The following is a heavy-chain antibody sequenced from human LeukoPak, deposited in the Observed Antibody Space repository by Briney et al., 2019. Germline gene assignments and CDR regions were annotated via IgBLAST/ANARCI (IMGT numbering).Heavy chain of an antibody. D-gene: IGHD2-15*01. CDR1: GGTFSSYA. J-gene: IGHJ6*03. V-gene: IGHV1-69*06. CDR2: IIPIFGTA. Sequence: GASVKVSCKASGGTFSSYAISWVRQAPGQGLEWMGGIIPIFGTANYAQKFQGRVTITADKSTSTAYMELSSLRSEDTAVYYCASRHKVGYCSGGSCYNYYYYYMDVWGKGTTVTVSS. CDR3: ASRHKVGYCSGGSCYNYYYYYMDV.